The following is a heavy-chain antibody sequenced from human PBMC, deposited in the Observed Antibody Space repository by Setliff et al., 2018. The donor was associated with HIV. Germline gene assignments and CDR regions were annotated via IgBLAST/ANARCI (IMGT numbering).Heavy chain of an antibody. CDR3: AFRIQLWY. CDR2: IISGSSTI. Sequence: PGGSLRLSCVASGFTFSPYWMHWVRQAPGKGLECVAYIISGSSTIYYADSVKGRFTISRDNAKNSLYLQMNSLRAEDTAVYYCAFRIQLWYWGQGIQVTVSS. V-gene: IGHV3-48*01. J-gene: IGHJ4*02. D-gene: IGHD5-18*01. CDR1: GFTFSPYW.